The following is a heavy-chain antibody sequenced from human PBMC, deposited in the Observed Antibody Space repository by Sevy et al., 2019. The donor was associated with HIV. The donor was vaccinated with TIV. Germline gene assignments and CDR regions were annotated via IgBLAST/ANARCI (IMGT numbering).Heavy chain of an antibody. CDR1: GFIFSTYG. Sequence: GGSLRLSCAASGFIFSTYGIHWVRQAPGKGLERVAVISYDGSEKYYADSVRGRFTISRDNSKNTLYLQINSLRVEDPAIYYCAEMQGGSYNYYGMDVWGQGTTVRVSS. J-gene: IGHJ6*02. CDR3: AEMQGGSYNYYGMDV. CDR2: ISYDGSEK. V-gene: IGHV3-30*18. D-gene: IGHD1-26*01.